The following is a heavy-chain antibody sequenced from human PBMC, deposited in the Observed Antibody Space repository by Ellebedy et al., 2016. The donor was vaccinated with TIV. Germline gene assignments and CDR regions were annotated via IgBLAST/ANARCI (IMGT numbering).Heavy chain of an antibody. J-gene: IGHJ3*02. CDR3: ARGDRHQRLDFDALHT. V-gene: IGHV3-33*01. Sequence: PGGSLRLSCAASGFSFSANDMHWVRKAPGKGLEWVALVCFDGINKYYGDSVKGRFTISRDISKNILYLQMNSLRGNDTAVYYCARGDRHQRLDFDALHTWGPGTLVTVSS. CDR2: VCFDGINK. D-gene: IGHD1-1*01. CDR1: GFSFSAND.